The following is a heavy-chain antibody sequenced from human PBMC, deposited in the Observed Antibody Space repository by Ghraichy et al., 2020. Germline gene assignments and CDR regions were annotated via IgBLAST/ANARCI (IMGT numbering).Heavy chain of an antibody. CDR3: ASAGSVTTSHWFDY. J-gene: IGHJ4*02. Sequence: GGSPRLSCATSGFTFSFYSMTWVRQAPGKGLEWLSYIGRSSSNIYYADSVKGRFTVSRDNAKHSVYLQMNGLRDEDTAVYYCASAGSVTTSHWFDYWGQGTLVTVSS. CDR1: GFTFSFYS. CDR2: IGRSSSNI. D-gene: IGHD4-17*01. V-gene: IGHV3-48*02.